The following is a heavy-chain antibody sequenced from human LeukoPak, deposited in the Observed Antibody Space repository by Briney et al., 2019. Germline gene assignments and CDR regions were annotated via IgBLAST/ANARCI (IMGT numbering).Heavy chain of an antibody. D-gene: IGHD3-16*01. CDR1: GFTFSSYG. J-gene: IGHJ4*02. Sequence: PGRSLRLSCAASGFTFSSYGMHWVRQAPGKGLEWVAVISKDGSDKYYPGSVRGRFTISRDNAKNSLYLQMNSLRAEDTALYYCAKDRDRPRLGGVFVATFDYWGQGTLVTVSS. CDR2: ISKDGSDK. V-gene: IGHV3-30*19. CDR3: AKDRDRPRLGGVFVATFDY.